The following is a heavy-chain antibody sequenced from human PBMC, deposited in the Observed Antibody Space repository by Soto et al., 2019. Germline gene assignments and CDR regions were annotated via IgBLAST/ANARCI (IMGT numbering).Heavy chain of an antibody. Sequence: PGGSLRLSCAASGFTFSSYAMHWVRQAPGKGLEWVAVISYDGSNKYYADSVKGRFTISRDNSKNTLYLQMNSLRAEDTAVYYCARGGSKVRYYYGMDVWGQGTTVTVSS. CDR2: ISYDGSNK. D-gene: IGHD6-25*01. V-gene: IGHV3-30-3*01. CDR1: GFTFSSYA. J-gene: IGHJ6*02. CDR3: ARGGSKVRYYYGMDV.